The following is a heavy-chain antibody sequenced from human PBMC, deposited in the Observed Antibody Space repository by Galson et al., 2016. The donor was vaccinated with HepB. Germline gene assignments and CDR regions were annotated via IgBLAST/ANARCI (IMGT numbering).Heavy chain of an antibody. J-gene: IGHJ4*02. V-gene: IGHV1-18*01. CDR3: ARYYYDTSAYYTFDY. CDR1: GYAFTSYG. D-gene: IGHD3-22*01. CDR2: ISAYNGNT. Sequence: SVKVSCKASGYAFTSYGINWVRQAPGQGLEWMGWISAYNGNTNYAQKLQGRVTMTTDTSTSTAYMELRSLRSDDTAVYYCARYYYDTSAYYTFDYWGQGTLVTVSS.